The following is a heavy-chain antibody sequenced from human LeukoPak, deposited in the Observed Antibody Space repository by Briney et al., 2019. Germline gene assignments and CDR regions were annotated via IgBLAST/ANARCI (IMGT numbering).Heavy chain of an antibody. D-gene: IGHD2-2*01. J-gene: IGHJ6*02. CDR1: GFTFSSYE. Sequence: QPGGSLRLSCAASGFTFSSYEMNWVRQAPGKGLEWVSYISSSGSSIYYAESVEGRFTISRDIAKNSLYLQMNSLRAEDTAVYYCASCASVSCYPVYYYYGMDVWGQGTTVTVSS. CDR3: ASCASVSCYPVYYYYGMDV. CDR2: ISSSGSSI. V-gene: IGHV3-48*03.